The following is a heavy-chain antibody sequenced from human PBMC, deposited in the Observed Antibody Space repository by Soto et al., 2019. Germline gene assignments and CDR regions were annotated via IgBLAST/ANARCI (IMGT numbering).Heavy chain of an antibody. CDR1: GGSISNHY. J-gene: IGHJ4*02. CDR2: IYYNGNT. CDR3: TRANWYSEY. Sequence: QVQLQESGPGLVKPSETLSLTCSVSGGSISNHYWSWIRQPPGKGLEWIGYIYYNGNTNYKPSLKGRVTMSVDTSRNQISLKLTTVTAADTAVYYCTRANWYSEYWGQGTLVTVSS. V-gene: IGHV4-59*11. D-gene: IGHD7-27*01.